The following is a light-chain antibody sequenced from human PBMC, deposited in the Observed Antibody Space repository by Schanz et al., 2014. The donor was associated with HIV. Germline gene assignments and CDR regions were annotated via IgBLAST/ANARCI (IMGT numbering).Light chain of an antibody. Sequence: EIVLTQSPGTLSLSPGERATLSCRASQSVSSDYLAWYQLKPGQAPRLLIYGASKRATGIPPRFSGSGSGTDFTLTINSLQPEDFATYFCQQSYNIPQWTFGQGTKVEIK. J-gene: IGKJ1*01. CDR1: QSVSSDY. V-gene: IGKV3D-7*01. CDR3: QQSYNIPQWT. CDR2: GAS.